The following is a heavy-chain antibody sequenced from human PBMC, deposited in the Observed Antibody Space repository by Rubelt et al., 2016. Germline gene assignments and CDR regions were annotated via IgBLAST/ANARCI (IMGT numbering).Heavy chain of an antibody. CDR3: ARSPRYDFEDNWFDP. D-gene: IGHD3-3*01. Sequence: QVQLVQSGAEAKKPGASVKVSCKASGYTFTSYYMHWVRQAPGQGLEWMGIITPSGGSTSYAQKFQGRVTMTRDTSTSTGYIELSSLRSEDTALYYCARSPRYDFEDNWFDPWGQGTLVTVSS. V-gene: IGHV1-46*01. CDR2: ITPSGGST. CDR1: GYTFTSYY. J-gene: IGHJ5*02.